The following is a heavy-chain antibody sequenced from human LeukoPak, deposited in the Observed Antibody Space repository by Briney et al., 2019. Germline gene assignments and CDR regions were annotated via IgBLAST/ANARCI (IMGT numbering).Heavy chain of an antibody. V-gene: IGHV4-30-4*08. CDR1: GGSISSGDYY. D-gene: IGHD3-22*01. CDR3: ARGGYYYAPLDY. Sequence: SQTLSLTCTVSGGSISSGDYYWSWIRQPPGKGLEWIGYIYYSGSTYYNPSLKSRVTISIDTSKNQFSLKLSSVTAADTAVHYCARGGYYYAPLDYWGQGTLVTVSS. J-gene: IGHJ4*02. CDR2: IYYSGST.